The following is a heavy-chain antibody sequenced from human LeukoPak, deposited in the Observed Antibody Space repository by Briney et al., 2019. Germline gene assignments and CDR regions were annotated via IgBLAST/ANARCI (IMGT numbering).Heavy chain of an antibody. Sequence: PSETLSLTCAVYGGSFSGCYWIWIRQPPGKGLEWIGEINRSGSTTYNPLLKSRITISLDTSKNQFSLKLSSVTAADTAVYYCASSLVRADMVTGIDYWGQGTLVTVSS. V-gene: IGHV4-34*01. CDR3: ASSLVRADMVTGIDY. CDR2: INRSGST. J-gene: IGHJ4*02. D-gene: IGHD5-18*01. CDR1: GGSFSGCY.